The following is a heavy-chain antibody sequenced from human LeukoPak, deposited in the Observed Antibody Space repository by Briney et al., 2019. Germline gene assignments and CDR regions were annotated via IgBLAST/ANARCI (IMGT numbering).Heavy chain of an antibody. Sequence: ASVKVSCKASGYTFTGYYMHWVRQAPGQGLEWMGWINPNSGGTNYAQKFQGRVTMTRDMSTSTVYMELSSLRSEDTAVYYCARIHYDSGAYRDYWGQGTLVTVSS. CDR1: GYTFTGYY. D-gene: IGHD3-22*01. CDR2: INPNSGGT. V-gene: IGHV1-2*02. J-gene: IGHJ4*02. CDR3: ARIHYDSGAYRDY.